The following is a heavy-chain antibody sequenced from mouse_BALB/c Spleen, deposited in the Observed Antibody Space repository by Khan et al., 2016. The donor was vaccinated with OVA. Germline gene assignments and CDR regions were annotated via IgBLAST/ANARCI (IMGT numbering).Heavy chain of an antibody. CDR1: GYTFTDFN. CDR3: GRSGYGSFAY. CDR2: IFPNNGGT. J-gene: IGHJ3*01. Sequence: VQLKQSGPELVKPGASVRISCKTAGYTFTDFNLDWVKQSHGKSPEWIGYIFPNNGGTGYNQKFKTKATLTVDSSSSTAYMELRSLTSEDSAVYYCGRSGYGSFAYWGQGTLVTVSA. V-gene: IGHV1S29*02. D-gene: IGHD1-2*01.